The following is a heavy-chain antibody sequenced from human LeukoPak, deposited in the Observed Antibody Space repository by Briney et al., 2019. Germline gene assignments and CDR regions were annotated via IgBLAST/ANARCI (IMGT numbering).Heavy chain of an antibody. CDR3: AREEESSSWYAVDY. D-gene: IGHD6-13*01. J-gene: IGHJ4*02. V-gene: IGHV4-30-4*01. CDR2: IYYSGST. Sequence: SQTLSLTCTVSGGSISSGDYYWSWIRQPPGKGLEWIGYIYYSGSTYYNPSLKSRVTISVDTSKNQFSLKLSSVTAADTAVYYCAREEESSSWYAVDYWGQGTLVTVSS. CDR1: GGSISSGDYY.